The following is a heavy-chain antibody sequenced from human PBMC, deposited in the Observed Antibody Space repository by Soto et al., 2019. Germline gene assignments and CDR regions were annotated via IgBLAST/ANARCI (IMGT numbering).Heavy chain of an antibody. CDR3: ARDSVPHYDILTGYYMGNYYYGMDV. CDR2: ISYDGSNK. V-gene: IGHV3-30-3*01. J-gene: IGHJ6*02. Sequence: GSLRLSCAASGFTFSSYAMHWVRQAPGKGLEWVAVISYDGSNKYYADSVKGRFTISRDNSKNTLYLQMNSLRAEDTAVYYCARDSVPHYDILTGYYMGNYYYGMDVWGQGTTVTVSS. CDR1: GFTFSSYA. D-gene: IGHD3-9*01.